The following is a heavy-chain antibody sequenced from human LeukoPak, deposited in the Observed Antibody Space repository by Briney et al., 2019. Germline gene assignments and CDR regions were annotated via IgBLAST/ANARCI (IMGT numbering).Heavy chain of an antibody. CDR1: GYTFTGYY. V-gene: IGHV1-2*02. Sequence: AASVKVSCKASGYTFTGYYLHWVRQAPGQGLEWMGWIHPNSGGTKFAQKFQGRVTMTRDTSISTASMELSSLRSDDTAVYYCARAGLGIAAGLGDWFDPWGQGTLVTVSS. CDR3: ARAGLGIAAGLGDWFDP. D-gene: IGHD6-13*01. J-gene: IGHJ5*02. CDR2: IHPNSGGT.